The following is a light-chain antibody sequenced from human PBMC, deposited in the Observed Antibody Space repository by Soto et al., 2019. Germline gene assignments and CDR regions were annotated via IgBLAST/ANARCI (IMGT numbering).Light chain of an antibody. CDR3: QQYSSLWT. CDR2: GAS. V-gene: IGKV3-20*01. Sequence: EIVLTQSPGTLSLSPEERATLSCRTSQSVSNNYLAWYQQKPGQAPRLLIYGASSRATGIPDRFSGSGSGTDFTLSISRLEPEDFAVYDCQQYSSLWTFGQGTKVEIK. CDR1: QSVSNNY. J-gene: IGKJ1*01.